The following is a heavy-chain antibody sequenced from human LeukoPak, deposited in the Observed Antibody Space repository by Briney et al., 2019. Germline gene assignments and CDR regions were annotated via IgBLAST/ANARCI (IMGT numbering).Heavy chain of an antibody. Sequence: SETLSLTCVVSGGSINDYYWSWIRQSAGKGLEWIGRVSSSGNTNYSPSLKSRLTMSVDNSNNQFSLRLTSVTAADTAVYYCARDRGVTVPDRRLDYWGQGTLVTASS. J-gene: IGHJ4*02. V-gene: IGHV4-4*07. CDR1: GGSINDYY. D-gene: IGHD6-19*01. CDR2: VSSSGNT. CDR3: ARDRGVTVPDRRLDY.